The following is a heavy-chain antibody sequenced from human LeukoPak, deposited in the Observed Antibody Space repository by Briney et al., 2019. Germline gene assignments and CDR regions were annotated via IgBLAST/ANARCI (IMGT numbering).Heavy chain of an antibody. CDR2: LNPNSGGT. CDR3: ARDGSGSYYVRFQLDDY. CDR1: GYTFTGYY. Sequence: ASVKVSCKASGYTFTGYYMHWVRQAPGQGLEWMGWLNPNSGGTNYAQKFQGRVTMTRDTSISTAYMELSRLRSDDTAVYYCARDGSGSYYVRFQLDDYWGQGTLVTVSS. V-gene: IGHV1-2*02. D-gene: IGHD1-26*01. J-gene: IGHJ4*02.